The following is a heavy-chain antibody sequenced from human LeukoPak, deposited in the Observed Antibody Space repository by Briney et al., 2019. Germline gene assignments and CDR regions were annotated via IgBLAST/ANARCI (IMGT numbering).Heavy chain of an antibody. CDR3: ATALGGSGSYYSWDY. Sequence: ASVKVSCKVSGYTLTELSMHWVRQAPGKGLEWMGGFDPEDGETIYAQKFQGRVTMTEDTSTDTAYMELSSLRSEDTAVYYCATALGGSGSYYSWDYWGPGTLVTVSS. CDR2: FDPEDGET. V-gene: IGHV1-24*01. CDR1: GYTLTELS. J-gene: IGHJ4*02. D-gene: IGHD3-10*01.